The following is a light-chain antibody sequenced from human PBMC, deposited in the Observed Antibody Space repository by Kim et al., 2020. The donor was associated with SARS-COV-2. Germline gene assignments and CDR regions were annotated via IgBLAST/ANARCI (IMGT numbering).Light chain of an antibody. CDR3: TSYTGANTVV. Sequence: GVSTRFSGSKSGNTDSLTISGLQAADEADYYCTSYTGANTVVFGGGTQLTVL. J-gene: IGLJ2*01. V-gene: IGLV2-14*01.